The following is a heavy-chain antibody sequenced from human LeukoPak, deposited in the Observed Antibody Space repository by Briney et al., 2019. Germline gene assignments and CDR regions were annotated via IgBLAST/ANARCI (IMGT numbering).Heavy chain of an antibody. CDR3: ARHYSSSWDYGMDV. V-gene: IGHV4-4*07. Sequence: SETLSLTCTVSGGSISSYYWSWIRQPAGKGLEWIGRIYTSGSTNYNPSLKSRVTMSVDTSKNQFSLKLSSVTAADTAVYYCARHYSSSWDYGMDVWGQGTTVTVSS. CDR2: IYTSGST. CDR1: GGSISSYY. J-gene: IGHJ6*02. D-gene: IGHD6-13*01.